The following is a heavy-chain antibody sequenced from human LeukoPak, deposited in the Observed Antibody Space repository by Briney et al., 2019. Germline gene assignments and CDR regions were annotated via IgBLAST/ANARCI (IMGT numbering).Heavy chain of an antibody. CDR3: ARSGDGYNDDY. J-gene: IGHJ4*02. Sequence: PGGSQRLSCAASGFTFSSYAMHWVRQAPGKGLEWVAVISYDGSNKYYADSVKGRFTISRDNSKNTLYLQMNSLRAEDTAVYYCARSGDGYNDDYWGQGTLVTVSS. CDR2: ISYDGSNK. CDR1: GFTFSSYA. D-gene: IGHD5-24*01. V-gene: IGHV3-30-3*01.